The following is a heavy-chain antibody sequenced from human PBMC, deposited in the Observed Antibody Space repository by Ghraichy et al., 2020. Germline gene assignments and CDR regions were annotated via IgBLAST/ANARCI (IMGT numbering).Heavy chain of an antibody. CDR2: VGGNGVTT. CDR1: GFTYSSYA. CDR3: AKGIATRPHYSYAMDV. V-gene: IGHV3-23*01. J-gene: IGHJ6*02. Sequence: GSLRLSCAASGFTYSSYAVSWVRQAPGKGLEWVSVVGGNGVTTYYADSLRGRFSTSRDNSKNTLYLQMNSLRAEDTAVYYCAKGIATRPHYSYAMDVWGQGTTVTASS. D-gene: IGHD6-6*01.